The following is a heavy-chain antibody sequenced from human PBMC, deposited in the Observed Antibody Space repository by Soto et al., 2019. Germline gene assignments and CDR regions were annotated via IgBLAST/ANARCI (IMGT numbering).Heavy chain of an antibody. Sequence: QVQLQESGPGLVKPSGTLSLTCAVSGGPISRNWGGWVRQPPGRGLEWIGEVFHDGNTYYNSSLESRVTMSVDSSKMHFSLNLGSVTAADTAIYYCAGSTSYRLDYWGQGTLVTVSS. CDR3: AGSTSYRLDY. CDR1: GGPISRNW. D-gene: IGHD3-16*02. V-gene: IGHV4-4*02. J-gene: IGHJ4*02. CDR2: VFHDGNT.